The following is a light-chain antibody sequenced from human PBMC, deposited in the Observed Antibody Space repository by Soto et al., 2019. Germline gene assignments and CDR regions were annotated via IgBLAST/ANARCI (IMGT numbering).Light chain of an antibody. CDR2: GNS. CDR1: SSNIGASYA. Sequence: QSVLTQPPSVSGAPGQRVTISCTGSSSNIGASYAVHWYQQLPGTAPKLLIYGNSNRPSGVPDRFSGSKSGTSASLAITGLQAEDEADYYCQSYDSSLSGSVFXTGTKVTVL. CDR3: QSYDSSLSGSV. J-gene: IGLJ1*01. V-gene: IGLV1-40*01.